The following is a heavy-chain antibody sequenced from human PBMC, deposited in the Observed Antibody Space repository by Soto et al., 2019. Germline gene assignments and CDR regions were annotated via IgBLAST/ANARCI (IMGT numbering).Heavy chain of an antibody. J-gene: IGHJ4*02. D-gene: IGHD6-6*01. Sequence: PRQGLEWMGIINPSGGSTSYAQKFQGRVTMTRDTSTSTVYMELSSLRSEDTAVYYCASWSEYSSSGLSYWGQGTLVS. CDR3: ASWSEYSSSGLSY. V-gene: IGHV1-46*03. CDR2: INPSGGST.